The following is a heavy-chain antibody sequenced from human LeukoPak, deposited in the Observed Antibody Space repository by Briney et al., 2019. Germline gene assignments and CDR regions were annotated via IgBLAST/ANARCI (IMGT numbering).Heavy chain of an antibody. CDR3: ARGGSYLSAFDI. D-gene: IGHD1-26*01. V-gene: IGHV3-53*01. J-gene: IGHJ3*02. Sequence: GGSLRLSCAASGFTVSSNYMSWVRQAPGKGLEWVSIIYSGGSTFYADSVKGRFTISRDNSKDTLYLQMNSLRAEDTAVYYCARGGSYLSAFDIWGQGTMVTVSS. CDR1: GFTVSSNY. CDR2: IYSGGST.